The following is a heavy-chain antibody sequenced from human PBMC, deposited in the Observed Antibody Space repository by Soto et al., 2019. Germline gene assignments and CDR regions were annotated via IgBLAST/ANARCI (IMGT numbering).Heavy chain of an antibody. CDR2: ISGSGGST. CDR3: AKVSHITIFGVVHPPDY. D-gene: IGHD3-3*01. J-gene: IGHJ4*01. V-gene: IGHV3-23*01. Sequence: GGSLRLSCAASGFTFSSYAMSWVRQAPGKGLEWVSAISGSGGSTYYADSVKGRFTISRDNSKNTLYLQMNSLRAEGTAVYFCAKVSHITIFGVVHPPDYWGHGTLVAVSS. CDR1: GFTFSSYA.